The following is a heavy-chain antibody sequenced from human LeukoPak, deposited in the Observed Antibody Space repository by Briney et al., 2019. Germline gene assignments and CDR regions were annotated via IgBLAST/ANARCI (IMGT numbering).Heavy chain of an antibody. CDR1: GFTFSNYA. V-gene: IGHV3-23*01. CDR3: ASRNYYDSSGYYYGMDV. D-gene: IGHD3-22*01. Sequence: GGSLRLSCAASGFTFSNYAMSWVRQAPGKGLEWVSGISGSGTSTYYADSVKGRFTISRDNSKNTLYLQMNSLRAEDTAVYYCASRNYYDSSGYYYGMDVWGQGTTVTVSS. CDR2: ISGSGTST. J-gene: IGHJ6*02.